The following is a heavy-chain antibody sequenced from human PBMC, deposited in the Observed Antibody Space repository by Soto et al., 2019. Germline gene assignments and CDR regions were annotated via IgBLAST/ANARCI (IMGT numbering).Heavy chain of an antibody. CDR3: ARSRGWGAPNDC. D-gene: IGHD3-16*01. CDR2: ISASGTTI. V-gene: IGHV3-48*03. CDR1: GFTFSSYD. Sequence: GGSLRLSCVVSGFTFSSYDIIWVRQAPGKGLELISYISASGTTISYADSVRGRFTVSRDNAKNSLYLQMNSLRGEDTAVYYCARSRGWGAPNDCWGQGTLVTVSS. J-gene: IGHJ4*02.